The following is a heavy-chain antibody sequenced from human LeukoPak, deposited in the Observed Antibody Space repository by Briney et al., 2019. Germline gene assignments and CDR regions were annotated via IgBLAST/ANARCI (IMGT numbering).Heavy chain of an antibody. Sequence: PGGSLRLSCAASGFTVSSNYMSWVRQAPGKGLEWVSVIYSGGSTYYADSVKGRFTISRDDSKNTLYLEMNSLKTEDTAVYYCTSTLGYWGQGTLVTVSS. CDR1: GFTVSSNY. CDR3: TSTLGY. D-gene: IGHD3-16*01. J-gene: IGHJ4*02. CDR2: IYSGGST. V-gene: IGHV3-66*01.